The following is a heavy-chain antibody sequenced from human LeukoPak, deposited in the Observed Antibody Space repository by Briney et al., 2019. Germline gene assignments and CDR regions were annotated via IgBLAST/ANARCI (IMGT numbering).Heavy chain of an antibody. J-gene: IGHJ6*03. CDR1: GGSFGDYY. V-gene: IGHV4-34*01. CDR2: INQSGSP. D-gene: IGHD6-6*01. CDR3: VRGLVKQLVRRQIYYSMDV. Sequence: SETLSLTCGLSGGSFGDYYWSWLRQTPGEGLEWIGEINQSGSPKYNPSLKSRVAIFVDTSSNQLYLNVTSVTAADTAIYYCVRGLVKQLVRRQIYYSMDVWGKGTTVIVSS.